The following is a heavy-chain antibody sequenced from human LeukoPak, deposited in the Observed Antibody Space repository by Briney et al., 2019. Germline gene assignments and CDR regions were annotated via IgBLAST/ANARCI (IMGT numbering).Heavy chain of an antibody. CDR1: GFTFDDYG. D-gene: IGHD6-6*01. Sequence: GGSLRLSCAASGFTFDDYGMSWVRQAPGKGLEWVANIKQDGSEKYYVDSVKGRFTISRDNAKNSLYLQMNSLRAEDTAVYYCARDGRHSSSSEWYYYYMDVWGKGTTVTVSS. V-gene: IGHV3-7*01. CDR3: ARDGRHSSSSEWYYYYMDV. J-gene: IGHJ6*03. CDR2: IKQDGSEK.